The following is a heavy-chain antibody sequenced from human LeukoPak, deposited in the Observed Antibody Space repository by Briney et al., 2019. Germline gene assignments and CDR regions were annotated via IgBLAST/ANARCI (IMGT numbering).Heavy chain of an antibody. J-gene: IGHJ4*02. V-gene: IGHV3-30-3*01. D-gene: IGHD1-26*01. CDR3: AKDVGKRESLHFFDY. CDR1: GFTFSSYA. Sequence: GGSLRLSCAASGFTFSSYAMHWVRQAPGKGLEWVAVISYDGSNKYYADSVKGRFTISRDDSRNTLYLQMNSLRGDDTAVYYCAKDVGKRESLHFFDYWGQGTLVTVSS. CDR2: ISYDGSNK.